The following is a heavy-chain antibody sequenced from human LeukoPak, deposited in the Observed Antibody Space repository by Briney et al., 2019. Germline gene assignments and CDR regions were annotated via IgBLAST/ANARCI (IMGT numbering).Heavy chain of an antibody. CDR1: GGTFSSYA. CDR2: IIPIFGTA. J-gene: IGHJ5*02. V-gene: IGHV1-69*05. CDR3: ARDREANWFDP. Sequence: SVKVSCKASGGTFSSYAISWVRQAPGQGLEWMGRIIPIFGTANYAQKFQGRVTITTDESTSTAYIALSTLRSEDTAVYYCARDREANWFDPWGQGTLVTVSS.